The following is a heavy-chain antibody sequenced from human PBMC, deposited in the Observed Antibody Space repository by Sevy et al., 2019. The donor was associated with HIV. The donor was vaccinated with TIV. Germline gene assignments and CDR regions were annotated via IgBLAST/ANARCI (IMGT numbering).Heavy chain of an antibody. CDR2: ITSNGVST. CDR3: LKARSITQDFDN. Sequence: GGSLRLSCSASGFPFRDNIMAWVRQAPGKRLEYVSGITSNGVSTNYGVSVKGRFTISRDNAKNTMYLQMTSLRPEDTAVYYCLKARSITQDFDNWGQGTLVTVSS. J-gene: IGHJ4*02. CDR1: GFPFRDNI. D-gene: IGHD3-10*01. V-gene: IGHV3-64D*06.